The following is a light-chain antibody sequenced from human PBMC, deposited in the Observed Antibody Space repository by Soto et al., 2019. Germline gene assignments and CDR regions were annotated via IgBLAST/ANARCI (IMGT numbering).Light chain of an antibody. CDR2: WAS. CDR3: QQYYSTPRLT. Sequence: DIVMTQSPDSLAVSLCERATINCKSSQSVLYSSNNKNYLAWYQQKPGQPPKLLIYWASTRESGVPDRFSGSGSGTDFTLTISSLQAEDVAVYYCQQYYSTPRLTFGGGTKVDTK. J-gene: IGKJ4*01. V-gene: IGKV4-1*01. CDR1: QSVLYSSNNKNY.